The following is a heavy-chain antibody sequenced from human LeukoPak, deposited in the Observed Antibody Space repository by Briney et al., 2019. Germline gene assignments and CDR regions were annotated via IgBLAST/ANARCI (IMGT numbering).Heavy chain of an antibody. Sequence: PGGSLRLSCAASGFTFSSYSMNWVRQPPGKGLEWIGEINHSGSTNYNPSLKSRVTISVDTSKNQFSLKLSSVTAADTAVYYCARKVKRITIFGVAGKGSWFDPWGQGTLVTVSS. CDR3: ARKVKRITIFGVAGKGSWFDP. D-gene: IGHD3-3*01. CDR2: INHSGST. J-gene: IGHJ5*02. V-gene: IGHV4-34*01. CDR1: GFTFSSYS.